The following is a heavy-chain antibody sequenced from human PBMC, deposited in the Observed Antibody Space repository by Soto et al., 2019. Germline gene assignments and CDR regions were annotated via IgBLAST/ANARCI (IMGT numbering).Heavy chain of an antibody. D-gene: IGHD3-3*02. V-gene: IGHV3-11*01. Sequence: PGVSLRLSCAASGFTFSDYYMTWIRQAPGKGLEWVSYISSGGSSIYYADSVKGRFTISRDNAKNSLYLQMNSLRAEDTAMYYCASLEIGNSIRVAPVFWGQGTLVTVSS. CDR3: ASLEIGNSIRVAPVF. CDR1: GFTFSDYY. J-gene: IGHJ4*02. CDR2: ISSGGSSI.